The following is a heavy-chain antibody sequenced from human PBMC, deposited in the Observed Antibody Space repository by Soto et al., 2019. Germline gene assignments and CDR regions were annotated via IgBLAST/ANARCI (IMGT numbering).Heavy chain of an antibody. CDR2: ISSSSSYI. V-gene: IGHV3-21*01. CDR1: GFTFSSYS. CDR3: ARSTYSYLTFDY. D-gene: IGHD2-15*01. Sequence: PGGSLRLSCAASGFTFSSYSMNWVRQAPGKGLEWVSSISSSSSYIYYADSVKGRFTISRDNAKNSLYLQMNSPRAEDTAVYYCARSTYSYLTFDYWGQGTLVTVSS. J-gene: IGHJ4*02.